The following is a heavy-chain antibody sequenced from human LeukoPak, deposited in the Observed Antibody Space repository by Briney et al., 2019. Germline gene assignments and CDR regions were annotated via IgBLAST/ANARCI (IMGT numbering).Heavy chain of an antibody. D-gene: IGHD3-3*01. J-gene: IGHJ5*02. CDR1: GYTLTSYG. V-gene: IGHV1-18*01. Sequence: ASVKVSCKASGYTLTSYGISWVRQAPGQGLEWMGWISAYNGNTNYAQKLQGRVTMTTDTSTSTAYMELRSLRSDDTAVYYCARDHYGHHVKYSDFRDWFDPWGQGTLVTVSS. CDR2: ISAYNGNT. CDR3: ARDHYGHHVKYSDFRDWFDP.